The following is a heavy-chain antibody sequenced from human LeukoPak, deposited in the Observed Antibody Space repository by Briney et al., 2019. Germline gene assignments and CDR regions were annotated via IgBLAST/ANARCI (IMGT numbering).Heavy chain of an antibody. CDR1: GFTFSSYG. V-gene: IGHV3-30*03. CDR2: ISYDGSNK. J-gene: IGHJ6*03. Sequence: GGSLRLSCAASGFTFSSYGMHWVRQAPGKGLEWVAVISYDGSNKYYADSVKGRFTISRDNSKNTLYLQMNSLRAEDTAVYYCARVGSYYDFWSGDYYYYYMDVWGKGTTVTVSS. CDR3: ARVGSYYDFWSGDYYYYYMDV. D-gene: IGHD3-3*01.